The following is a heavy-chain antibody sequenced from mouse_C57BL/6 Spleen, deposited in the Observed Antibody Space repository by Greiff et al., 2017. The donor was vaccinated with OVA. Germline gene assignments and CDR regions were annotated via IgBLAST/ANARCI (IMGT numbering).Heavy chain of an antibody. Sequence: VHVKQSGAELVKPGASVKLSCTASGFNIKDYYMHWVKQRTEQGLEWIGRIDPEDGETKYAPKFQGKATITADTSSNTAYLPLSSLTSEDTAVYYCARSVADYYGSSYDAMDYWGQGTSVTVSS. D-gene: IGHD1-1*01. J-gene: IGHJ4*01. CDR1: GFNIKDYY. V-gene: IGHV14-2*01. CDR3: ARSVADYYGSSYDAMDY. CDR2: IDPEDGET.